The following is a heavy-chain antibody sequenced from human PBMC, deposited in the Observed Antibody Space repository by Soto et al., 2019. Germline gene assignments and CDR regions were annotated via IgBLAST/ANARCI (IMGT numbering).Heavy chain of an antibody. D-gene: IGHD6-13*01. CDR2: IYSGGIT. Sequence: GGSLRLSCAASGFTVSSNYMSWVRQAPGKGLEWVSVIYSGGITYYADSVKGRFTISRHNSKNTLYLQMNSLRAEDTAVYYCARDPGYSSSWYYFDYWGQGTLVTVSS. J-gene: IGHJ4*02. CDR3: ARDPGYSSSWYYFDY. CDR1: GFTVSSNY. V-gene: IGHV3-66*01.